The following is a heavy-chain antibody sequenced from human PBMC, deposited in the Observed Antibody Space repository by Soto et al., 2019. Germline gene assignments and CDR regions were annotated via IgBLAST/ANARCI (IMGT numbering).Heavy chain of an antibody. J-gene: IGHJ6*02. CDR1: GFTFSSYD. V-gene: IGHV3-13*04. D-gene: IGHD6-19*01. CDR2: IGTAGDT. Sequence: EVQLVESGGGLVQPGGSLRLSCAASGFTFSSYDMHWVRQATGKGLEWVSAIGTAGDTYYPGSVKGRFTISRENAKNSLYLQMNSLRAGDTAVYYWARAQSSSGWSRDYYYGMDVWGQGTTVTVSS. CDR3: ARAQSSSGWSRDYYYGMDV.